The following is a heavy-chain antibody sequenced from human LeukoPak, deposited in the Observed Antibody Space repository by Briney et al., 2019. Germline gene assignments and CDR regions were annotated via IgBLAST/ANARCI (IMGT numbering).Heavy chain of an antibody. Sequence: WASVKVSCKVSGYTLTELSMHWVRQAPGKGLEWMGGFDSEDGETIYAQKFQGRVTMTEDTSTDTAYMELSSLRSEDTAVYYCATDHHPGANFYYGSGRSHYYGMDVWGQGTTVTVSS. CDR2: FDSEDGET. CDR1: GYTLTELS. CDR3: ATDHHPGANFYYGSGRSHYYGMDV. D-gene: IGHD3-10*01. J-gene: IGHJ6*02. V-gene: IGHV1-24*01.